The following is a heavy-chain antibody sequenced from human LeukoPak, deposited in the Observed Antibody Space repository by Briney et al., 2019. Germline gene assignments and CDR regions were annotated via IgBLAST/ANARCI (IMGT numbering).Heavy chain of an antibody. CDR1: GFTFSSYG. CDR3: ASGTTVTHYYYYYMDV. D-gene: IGHD4-17*01. CDR2: ISSSSSYI. V-gene: IGHV3-21*01. Sequence: PGGPLRLSCAASGFTFSSYGMSWVRQAPGKGLEWVSSISSSSSYIYYADSVKGRFTISRDNAKNSLYLQMNSLRAEDTAVYYCASGTTVTHYYYYYMDVWGKGTTVTVSS. J-gene: IGHJ6*03.